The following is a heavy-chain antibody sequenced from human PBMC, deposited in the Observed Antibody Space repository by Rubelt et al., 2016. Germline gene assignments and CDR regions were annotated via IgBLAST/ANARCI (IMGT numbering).Heavy chain of an antibody. J-gene: IGHJ4*02. V-gene: IGHV1-24*01. Sequence: APGKGLEWMGGFDPEDGETIYAQKFQGRVTMTEDTSTDTAYMELSSLGSEDTAVYYCATTGRSWDWGQGTLVTVSS. D-gene: IGHD6-13*01. CDR3: ATTGRSWD. CDR2: FDPEDGET.